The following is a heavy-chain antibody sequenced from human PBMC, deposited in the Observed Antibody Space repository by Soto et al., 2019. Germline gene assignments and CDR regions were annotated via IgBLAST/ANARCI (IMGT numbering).Heavy chain of an antibody. Sequence: EVQLVESGGGLVKPGGSLRLSCAASGFTYTRYSMNWGRHAPGKGLEWVSPISSTTNYIYYGDSMKGRFTISRDNAKNSLYLEMNSLRAEDTAVYYCARESEDLTSNFDYWGQGTLVTVSS. CDR2: ISSTTNYI. CDR3: ARESEDLTSNFDY. J-gene: IGHJ4*02. V-gene: IGHV3-21*06. CDR1: GFTYTRYS.